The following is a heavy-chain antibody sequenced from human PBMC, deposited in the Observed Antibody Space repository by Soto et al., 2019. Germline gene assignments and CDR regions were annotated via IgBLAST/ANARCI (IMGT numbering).Heavy chain of an antibody. CDR3: EKDQLEIVVVVAAPYDAFDA. V-gene: IGHV3-21*01. CDR2: ISGSSSYI. J-gene: IGHJ3*01. D-gene: IGHD2-15*01. CDR1: GFTFSSFS. Sequence: EVQLVESGGGLVKPGGSLRLSCAASGFTFSSFSMSWVRQAPGKGLEWVSSISGSSSYIDYADSVKGRFTISRDDAKNSLSLQMSSLRAEDTAVYYFEKDQLEIVVVVAAPYDAFDAWGQGTMVTLSS.